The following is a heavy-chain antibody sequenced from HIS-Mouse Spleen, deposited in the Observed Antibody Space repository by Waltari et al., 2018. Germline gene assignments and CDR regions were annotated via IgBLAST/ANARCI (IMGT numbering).Heavy chain of an antibody. J-gene: IGHJ4*02. CDR1: GFTFDDYA. Sequence: EVQLVESGGGLVQPGRSLRLSCAASGFTFDDYAMHWARQAPGKGMEWVSGISWNSGSIGYADSVKGRFTISRDNAKNSLYLQMNSLRAEDTALYYCAKDLRPAYSSSPYFDYWGQGTLVTVSS. CDR2: ISWNSGSI. V-gene: IGHV3-9*01. D-gene: IGHD6-6*01. CDR3: AKDLRPAYSSSPYFDY.